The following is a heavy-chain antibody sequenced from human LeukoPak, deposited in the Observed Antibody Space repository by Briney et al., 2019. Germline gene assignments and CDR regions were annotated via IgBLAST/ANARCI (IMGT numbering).Heavy chain of an antibody. J-gene: IGHJ4*02. Sequence: SVKVSCKASGYTFTSYEISWVRQAPGQGLEWMGGIIPIFGTANYAQKFQGRVTITADKSTSTAYMELSSLRSEDTAVYYCARAPDGYNAQFDYWGQGTLVTVSS. V-gene: IGHV1-69*06. CDR3: ARAPDGYNAQFDY. CDR2: IIPIFGTA. D-gene: IGHD5-24*01. CDR1: GYTFTSYE.